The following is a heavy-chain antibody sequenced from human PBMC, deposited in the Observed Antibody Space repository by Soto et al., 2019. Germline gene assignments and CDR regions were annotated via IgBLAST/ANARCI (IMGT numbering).Heavy chain of an antibody. V-gene: IGHV4-34*01. CDR1: GGSFSGYY. CDR3: ARVTGRYDFWSGYPDY. D-gene: IGHD3-3*01. J-gene: IGHJ4*02. Sequence: QVQLQQWGAGLLKPSETLSLTCAVYGGSFSGYYWSWIRQPPGKGLEWIGEINHSGSTNYNPSLKGRVTISVDPSKNQCSLNLSSVTAADTAVYYCARVTGRYDFWSGYPDYWGQGTLVTVSS. CDR2: INHSGST.